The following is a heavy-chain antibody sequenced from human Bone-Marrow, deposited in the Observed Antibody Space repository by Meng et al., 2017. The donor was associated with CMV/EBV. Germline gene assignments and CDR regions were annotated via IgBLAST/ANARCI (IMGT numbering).Heavy chain of an antibody. CDR2: IYYSGRT. Sequence: SETLSLTCTVSGGSISSGGYYWSWIRQHPGKGLEWIGYIYYSGRTYYNPSLKSRVTISVDTSKNQFSLKLSSVTAADTAVYYCARETRASGPNWFDPWGQGTLVTVSS. CDR1: GGSISSGGYY. J-gene: IGHJ5*02. CDR3: ARETRASGPNWFDP. V-gene: IGHV4-31*03. D-gene: IGHD2-15*01.